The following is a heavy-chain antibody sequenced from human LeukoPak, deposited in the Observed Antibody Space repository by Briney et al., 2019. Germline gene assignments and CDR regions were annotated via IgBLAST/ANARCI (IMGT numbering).Heavy chain of an antibody. CDR3: ARVFLTRDNWFDP. Sequence: SETLSLTCAVYGGSFSGYYWSWIRQPPGKGLEWIGEINHSGSTNYNPSLKSRVTISVDTSKNQFSLKLSSVTAADTAVYYCARVFLTRDNWFDPWGQGTLVTVSS. CDR1: GGSFSGYY. CDR2: INHSGST. D-gene: IGHD2/OR15-2a*01. V-gene: IGHV4-34*01. J-gene: IGHJ5*02.